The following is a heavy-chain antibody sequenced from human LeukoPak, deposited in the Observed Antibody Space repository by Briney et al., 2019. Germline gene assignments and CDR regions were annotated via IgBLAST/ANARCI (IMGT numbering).Heavy chain of an antibody. J-gene: IGHJ3*02. CDR1: GGSISSSNW. D-gene: IGHD3-10*01. Sequence: SGTLSLTCAASGGSISSSNWWSWVRQPPGKGLEWIGEIYHSGSTNYNPSLKSRVTISVDKSKNQFSLKLSSVTAADTAVYYCARDEGSGSYYITRHAFDIWGQGTMVTVSS. CDR3: ARDEGSGSYYITRHAFDI. V-gene: IGHV4-4*02. CDR2: IYHSGST.